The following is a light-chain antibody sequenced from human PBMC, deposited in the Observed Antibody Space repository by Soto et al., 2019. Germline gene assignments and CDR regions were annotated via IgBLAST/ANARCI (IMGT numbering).Light chain of an antibody. CDR3: QQYNNWPPIT. J-gene: IGKJ5*01. V-gene: IGKV3D-15*01. CDR1: QSVSGN. CDR2: GAS. Sequence: EIVMTPSPATLSVSPGERATLSCRASQSVSGNLAWYQQKSGQPPSLLIYGASKRATGTPARFSGSGFGTDFTLTISSLQSEDFAVYYCQQYNNWPPITFGQGTRLEI.